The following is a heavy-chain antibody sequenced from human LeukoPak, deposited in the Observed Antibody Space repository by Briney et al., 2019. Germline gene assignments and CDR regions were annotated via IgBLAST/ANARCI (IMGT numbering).Heavy chain of an antibody. CDR3: AKDKAGAGFGDAFDI. J-gene: IGHJ3*02. V-gene: IGHV3-66*01. Sequence: GGSLRLSCAASGFTFSSYSMNWVRQAPGKGLEWVSVIYSGGSTYYADSVKGRFTISRDNSKNTLYLQMNSLRAEDTAVYYRAKDKAGAGFGDAFDIWGQGTMVTVSS. D-gene: IGHD3-10*01. CDR2: IYSGGST. CDR1: GFTFSSYS.